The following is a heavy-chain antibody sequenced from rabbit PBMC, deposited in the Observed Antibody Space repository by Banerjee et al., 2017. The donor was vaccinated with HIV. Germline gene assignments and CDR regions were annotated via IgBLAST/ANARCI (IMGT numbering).Heavy chain of an antibody. CDR2: IYAGSSGST. J-gene: IGHJ4*01. V-gene: IGHV1S45*01. CDR1: GFSFSNKYV. Sequence: QEQLVESGGGLVQPEGSLTLTCTASGFSFSNKYVMCWVRQAPGKGLEWIACIYAGSSGSTWYASWVNGRFTISKTSSTTVTLQMASLTAADTATYFCARDLAGVIGWNFNLWGPGTLVTVS. D-gene: IGHD4-1*01. CDR3: ARDLAGVIGWNFNL.